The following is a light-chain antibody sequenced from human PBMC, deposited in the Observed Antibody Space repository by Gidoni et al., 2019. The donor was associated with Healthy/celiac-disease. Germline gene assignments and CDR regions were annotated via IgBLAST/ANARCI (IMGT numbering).Light chain of an antibody. CDR1: QGISSY. CDR2: AAS. CDR3: QQLNSYPLT. V-gene: IGKV1-9*01. Sequence: IQLTHSPSSLSASVGDRVTITCRASQGISSYLAWYQQKPGKAPKLLIYAASTLQSGVPSRFSGSGSGTDFTLTISSLQPEDFETYYCQQLNSYPLTVGGGTKVEIK. J-gene: IGKJ4*01.